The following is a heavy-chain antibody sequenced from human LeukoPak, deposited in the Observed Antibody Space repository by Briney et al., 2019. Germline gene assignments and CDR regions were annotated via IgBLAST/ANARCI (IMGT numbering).Heavy chain of an antibody. CDR2: INPNSGGT. D-gene: IGHD4-17*01. CDR3: ARRSDYGDNWFDP. CDR1: GYTFTGYY. V-gene: IGHV1-2*02. Sequence: ASVKVSCKASGYTFTGYYMHWVRQAPGQGLEWMGWINPNSGGTNYAQKFQGRVTMTRDTSISTAYMELSRLRSDDTAVYYCARRSDYGDNWFDPWGQGTLVTVSS. J-gene: IGHJ5*02.